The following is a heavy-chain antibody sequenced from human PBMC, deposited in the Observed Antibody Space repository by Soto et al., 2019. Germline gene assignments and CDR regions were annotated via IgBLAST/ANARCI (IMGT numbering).Heavy chain of an antibody. D-gene: IGHD2-2*01. Sequence: GGSLRLSCAASGFTFDDYGMSWVRQAPGKGLEWVSGINWNGGSTGYADSVKGRFTISRDNAENSLYLQMNSLRAEDTALYHCARAYCSSTSCYPHYWGQGTLVTVSS. J-gene: IGHJ4*02. V-gene: IGHV3-20*01. CDR2: INWNGGST. CDR3: ARAYCSSTSCYPHY. CDR1: GFTFDDYG.